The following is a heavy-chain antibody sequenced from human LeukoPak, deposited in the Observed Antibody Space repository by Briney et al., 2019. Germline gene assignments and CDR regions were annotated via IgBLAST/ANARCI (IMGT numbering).Heavy chain of an antibody. J-gene: IGHJ4*02. V-gene: IGHV1-69*13. CDR3: ASPGYYDSSGYPLDY. Sequence: GASVNVSCTASGGTFSSYAISWVRQAPGQGLEWMGGIIPIFGTANYAQKFQGRVTITADESTSAAYMELSSLRSEDTAVYYCASPGYYDSSGYPLDYWGQGTLVTVSS. CDR1: GGTFSSYA. CDR2: IIPIFGTA. D-gene: IGHD3-22*01.